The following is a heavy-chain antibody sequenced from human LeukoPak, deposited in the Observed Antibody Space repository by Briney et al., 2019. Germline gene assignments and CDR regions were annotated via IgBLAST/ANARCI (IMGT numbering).Heavy chain of an antibody. CDR2: ISAYNGNT. D-gene: IGHD6-13*01. CDR1: GYTFTSYA. CDR3: ARRGRAAAGPPYYYYYGMDV. Sequence: GASVKVSCEASGYTFTSYAMHWVRQAPGQRLEWMGWISAYNGNTNYAQKLQGRVTMTTDTSTSTAYMELRSLRSDDTAVYYCARRGRAAAGPPYYYYYGMDVWGQGTTVTVSS. J-gene: IGHJ6*02. V-gene: IGHV1-18*01.